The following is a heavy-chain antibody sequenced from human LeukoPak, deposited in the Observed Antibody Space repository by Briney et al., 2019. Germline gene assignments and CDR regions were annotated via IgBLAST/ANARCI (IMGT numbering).Heavy chain of an antibody. J-gene: IGHJ4*02. CDR2: ISSSGGSK. D-gene: IGHD4-17*01. V-gene: IGHV3-23*01. CDR1: GVTFSSYS. CDR3: AKDPGVYGDYLDY. Sequence: PGESLRLTCAASGVTFSSYSRSWVRQAPGKGLEWVSPISSSGGSKSNADSVKGRFTISRDNAKKTLYLQIKSLRAEDTAVYYCAKDPGVYGDYLDYWGQGTLVTVSS.